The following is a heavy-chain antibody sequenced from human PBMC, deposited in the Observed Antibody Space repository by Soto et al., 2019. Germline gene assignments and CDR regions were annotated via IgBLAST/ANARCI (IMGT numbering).Heavy chain of an antibody. V-gene: IGHV3-9*01. CDR1: GFTFYDYS. Sequence: PXGCLRVSWVASGFTFYDYSIHWVRQTPGKGLEWVSGLTWNGEVLGYADSVKGRFTISRDNAKNSLYLEMNSLRPEDTALYYCVKDSESSGYLTHLDYWGQGTLVTVSS. CDR2: LTWNGEVL. J-gene: IGHJ4*02. CDR3: VKDSESSGYLTHLDY. D-gene: IGHD3-22*01.